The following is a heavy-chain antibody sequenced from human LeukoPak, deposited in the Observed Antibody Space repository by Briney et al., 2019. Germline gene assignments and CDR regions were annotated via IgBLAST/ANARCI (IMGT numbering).Heavy chain of an antibody. D-gene: IGHD5-18*01. J-gene: IGHJ4*02. Sequence: SVKVSCKASGGTFSSYAISWVRQAPGQGLEWMGRIIPILGIANYALKFQGRVTITADKSTSTAYMELSSLRSEDTAVYYCAREGTGGYSYGRFDYWGQGTLVTVTS. V-gene: IGHV1-69*04. CDR1: GGTFSSYA. CDR2: IIPILGIA. CDR3: AREGTGGYSYGRFDY.